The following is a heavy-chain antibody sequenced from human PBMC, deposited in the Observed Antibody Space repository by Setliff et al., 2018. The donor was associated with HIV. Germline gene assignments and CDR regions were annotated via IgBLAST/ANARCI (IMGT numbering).Heavy chain of an antibody. J-gene: IGHJ4*02. Sequence: GGSLRLSCAASGFSFSSYALHWVRQAPGKGLEWVAVLSYDVSNKYYADSVKGRFTISRDNSKNTLYLQMNSLRAEDTAVYYCAKSSYYYYDSSGYYPYFDYWGQGTLVTVSS. CDR1: GFSFSSYA. V-gene: IGHV3-30*04. CDR2: LSYDVSNK. D-gene: IGHD3-22*01. CDR3: AKSSYYYYDSSGYYPYFDY.